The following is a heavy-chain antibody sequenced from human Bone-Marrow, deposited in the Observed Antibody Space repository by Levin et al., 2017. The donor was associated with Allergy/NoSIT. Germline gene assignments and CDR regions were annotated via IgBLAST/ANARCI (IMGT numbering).Heavy chain of an antibody. Sequence: GGSLRLSCAASGFTFDDYAMHWVRQAPGKGLEWVSGISWNSGSIGYADSVKGRFTISRDNAKNSLYLQMNSLRAEDTALYYCAKYYDFWSGYLYWFDPWGQGTLVTVSS. CDR2: ISWNSGSI. CDR1: GFTFDDYA. J-gene: IGHJ5*02. CDR3: AKYYDFWSGYLYWFDP. D-gene: IGHD3-3*01. V-gene: IGHV3-9*01.